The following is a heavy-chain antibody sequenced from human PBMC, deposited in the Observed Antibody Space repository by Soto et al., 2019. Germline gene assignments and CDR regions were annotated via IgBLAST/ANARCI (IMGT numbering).Heavy chain of an antibody. D-gene: IGHD2-15*01. Sequence: SVKVSCKSSGFTFTSSAVHWVRQARGQRLEWIGWIVVGSGNTNYAQKFQERVTITRDMSTSTAYMELSSLRSEDTAVYYCAAARVVVVAATPWGMDVWGQGTTVTVSS. J-gene: IGHJ6*02. CDR1: GFTFTSSA. CDR2: IVVGSGNT. V-gene: IGHV1-58*01. CDR3: AAARVVVVAATPWGMDV.